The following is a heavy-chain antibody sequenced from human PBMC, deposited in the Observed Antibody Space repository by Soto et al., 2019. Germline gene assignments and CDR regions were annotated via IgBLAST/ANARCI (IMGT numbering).Heavy chain of an antibody. Sequence: SETLSLTCTVSGGSISSYYWSWIRQPPGKGLEWIGYIYYSGSTNYNPSLKSRVTISVDTSKNQFSLKLSSVTAADTAVYYCARGTITIFGVVNAFDIWGQGTMVTVSS. CDR2: IYYSGST. CDR1: GGSISSYY. V-gene: IGHV4-59*01. CDR3: ARGTITIFGVVNAFDI. D-gene: IGHD3-3*01. J-gene: IGHJ3*02.